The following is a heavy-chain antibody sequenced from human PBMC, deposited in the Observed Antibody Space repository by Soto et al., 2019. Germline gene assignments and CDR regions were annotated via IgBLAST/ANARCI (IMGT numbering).Heavy chain of an antibody. V-gene: IGHV3-48*01. J-gene: IGHJ6*02. CDR1: GFTFSSYS. D-gene: IGHD5-12*01. Sequence: DVQLVESGGGLVQPGGSLRLSCAASGFTFSSYSMNWVRQAPGKGLEWVSYISSSSSTIYYADSVKGRFTISRDNAKNSLYLQMNSLRAEDTAVYYCARADSGYAHGYYYYGMDVWGQGTTVTVSS. CDR3: ARADSGYAHGYYYYGMDV. CDR2: ISSSSSTI.